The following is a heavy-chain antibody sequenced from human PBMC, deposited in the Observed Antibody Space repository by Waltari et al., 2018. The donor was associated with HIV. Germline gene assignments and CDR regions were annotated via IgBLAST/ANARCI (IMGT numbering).Heavy chain of an antibody. D-gene: IGHD6-13*01. CDR3: VVAVPGSIGDY. CDR2: IRNNGEPP. Sequence: EVQVVESGGALVQPGGSLRLSCEGSGIIFRDQHMDWVRQAPGKGVEWIGRIRNNGEPPEFATSVKARFTISRDASRNSVFLHMNSLKAEDTAVYYCVVAVPGSIGDYWGQGTLVTVSS. CDR1: GIIFRDQH. V-gene: IGHV3-72*01. J-gene: IGHJ4*02.